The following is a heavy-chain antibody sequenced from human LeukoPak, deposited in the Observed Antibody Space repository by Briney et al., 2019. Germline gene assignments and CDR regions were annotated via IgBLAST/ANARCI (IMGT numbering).Heavy chain of an antibody. J-gene: IGHJ4*02. CDR2: IKQDGSEK. CDR3: ASGGYSGYDLGY. CDR1: GFTFSSYW. Sequence: PGGSLRLSCAASGFTFSSYWMSWVRQAPGKGLEWVANIKQDGSEKYYVDSVKGRFTISRDNAKNSLYLQMNGLRAEDTAVYYCASGGYSGYDLGYWGQGTLVTVSS. D-gene: IGHD5-12*01. V-gene: IGHV3-7*01.